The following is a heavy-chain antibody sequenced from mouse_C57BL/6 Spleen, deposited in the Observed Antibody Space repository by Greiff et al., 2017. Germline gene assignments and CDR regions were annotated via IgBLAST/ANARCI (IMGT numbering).Heavy chain of an antibody. CDR1: GFTIKDYY. CDR3: ARGYYYGSSPYAMDY. CDR2: IDPEDGET. J-gene: IGHJ4*01. V-gene: IGHV14-2*01. Sequence: EVQLQQSGAELVKPGASVKLSCTASGFTIKDYYMHWVKQRTEQGLEWIGRIDPEDGETTYAPKFQGKATITADTSSNTAYLQLRSLTSEDSADYYCARGYYYGSSPYAMDYWGQGTSVTVSS. D-gene: IGHD1-1*01.